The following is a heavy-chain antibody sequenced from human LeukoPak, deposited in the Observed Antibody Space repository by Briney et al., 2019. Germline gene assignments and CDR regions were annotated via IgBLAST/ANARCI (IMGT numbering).Heavy chain of an antibody. CDR2: FDPEDGET. J-gene: IGHJ4*02. Sequence: ASVKVSCKVSGYTLTELSMHWVRQAPGKGLEWMGGFDPEDGETIYAQKFQGRVTMTEGTSTDTAYMELSSLRSEDTAVYYCATVRGERDYFDYWGQGTLVTVSS. CDR3: ATVRGERDYFDY. V-gene: IGHV1-24*01. CDR1: GYTLTELS. D-gene: IGHD7-27*01.